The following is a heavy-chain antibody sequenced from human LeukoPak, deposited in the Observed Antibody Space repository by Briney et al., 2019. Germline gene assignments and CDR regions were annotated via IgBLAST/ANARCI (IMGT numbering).Heavy chain of an antibody. CDR3: ARAEGYYQDFDAFDI. CDR2: IGGSGSNI. V-gene: IGHV3-21*04. Sequence: EGSLRLSCAASGFNFSDYGMNWVRQTPGSGLEWVSSIGGSGSNIYYADSVKGRFTISRDSAKNSLFLQMTDLRAEDTAVYYCARAEGYYQDFDAFDIWGQGTMVTVSS. CDR1: GFNFSDYG. J-gene: IGHJ3*02. D-gene: IGHD3-22*01.